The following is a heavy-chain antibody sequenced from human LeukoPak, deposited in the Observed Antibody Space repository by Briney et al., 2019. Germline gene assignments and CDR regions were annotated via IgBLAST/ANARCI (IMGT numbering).Heavy chain of an antibody. CDR3: ARVGWEILNLHFDP. D-gene: IGHD1-14*01. Sequence: GGSLRLSCVGSGFTFSNKWMSWVRRAPGKGPEWVATIKKDGSQTYYVDSVKGRFTISRDNAQNSLYLQMSSLRVEDTAIYSCARVGWEILNLHFDPWGQGTLVIVSS. V-gene: IGHV3-7*03. CDR2: IKKDGSQT. CDR1: GFTFSNKW. J-gene: IGHJ5*02.